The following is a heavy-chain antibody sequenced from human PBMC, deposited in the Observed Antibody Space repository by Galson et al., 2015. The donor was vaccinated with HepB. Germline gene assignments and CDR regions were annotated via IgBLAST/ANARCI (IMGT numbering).Heavy chain of an antibody. CDR2: ISSNGGST. D-gene: IGHD6-19*01. V-gene: IGHV3-64D*06. CDR3: VKNVPNIVVAGVEH. Sequence: SLRLSCAASGFTFSTYAMHWIRQAPGKGLEYISAISSNGGSTYYADSVRGRFTISRDNSKNTLFLQMSSLRTDDTAMYYCVKNVPNIVVAGVEHWGQGTLVTVSS. J-gene: IGHJ1*01. CDR1: GFTFSTYA.